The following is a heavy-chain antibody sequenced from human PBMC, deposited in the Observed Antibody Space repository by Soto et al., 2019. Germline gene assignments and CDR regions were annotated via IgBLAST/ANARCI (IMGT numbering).Heavy chain of an antibody. D-gene: IGHD1-20*01. CDR1: GFPFTTYA. V-gene: IGHV3-30-3*02. J-gene: IGHJ4*02. CDR2: ISYDGKDK. Sequence: GGSLRLSCAASGFPFTTYAMHWVRQAPGKGLEWVAVISYDGKDKYNADSVKGRFTISRDNSKNTLYLQMNSLRAEDTAVYYCAKSITMARRGLNSWGQGTLVTVSS. CDR3: AKSITMARRGLNS.